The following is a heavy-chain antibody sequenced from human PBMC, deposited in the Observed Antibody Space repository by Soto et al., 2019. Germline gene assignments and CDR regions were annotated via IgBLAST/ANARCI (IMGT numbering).Heavy chain of an antibody. J-gene: IGHJ4*02. CDR1: GDSISSSSYY. D-gene: IGHD4-17*01. CDR3: ARIILFDYGDYYFDY. V-gene: IGHV4-39*07. Sequence: KPSETLSLTCTVSGDSISSSSYYWGWIRQPPGKGLEWIGSIYYGGSTYYNPSLKSRVTISVDTSKNQFSLKLSSVTAADTAVYYCARIILFDYGDYYFDYWGQGTLVTVSS. CDR2: IYYGGST.